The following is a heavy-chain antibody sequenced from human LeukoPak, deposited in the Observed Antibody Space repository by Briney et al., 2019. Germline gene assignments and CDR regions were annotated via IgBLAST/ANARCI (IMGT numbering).Heavy chain of an antibody. Sequence: SVKVSCKASGGTFSSYAISWVRQAPGQGLEWMGRIIPILGIANYAQKFQGRVTITADKSTSTACMELSSLRSEDTAVYYCARDPITFGGVIVSWFDPWGQGTLVTVSS. V-gene: IGHV1-69*04. CDR1: GGTFSSYA. J-gene: IGHJ5*02. CDR3: ARDPITFGGVIVSWFDP. D-gene: IGHD3-16*02. CDR2: IIPILGIA.